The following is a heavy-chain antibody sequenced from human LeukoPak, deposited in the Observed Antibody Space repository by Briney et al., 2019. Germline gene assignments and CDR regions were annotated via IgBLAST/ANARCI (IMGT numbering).Heavy chain of an antibody. J-gene: IGHJ3*02. D-gene: IGHD3-22*01. CDR1: GGSISSSSYY. CDR2: IYYSGST. V-gene: IGHV4-39*01. Sequence: PSETLSLTCTVSGGSISSSSYYWGWIRQPPGKGLEWIGSIYYSGSTYYNPSLKSRVTISVDTSKNQFSLKLSSVTAADTAVYYCARRYDGSGYYYGAFDIWGQGTMVTVSS. CDR3: ARRYDGSGYYYGAFDI.